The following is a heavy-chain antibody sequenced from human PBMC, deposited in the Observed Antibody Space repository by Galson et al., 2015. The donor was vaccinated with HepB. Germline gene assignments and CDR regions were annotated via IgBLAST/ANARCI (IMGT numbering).Heavy chain of an antibody. V-gene: IGHV1-24*01. CDR2: FDPEDGET. CDR3: ATDLRDRESAFDI. J-gene: IGHJ3*02. CDR1: GYTLTELS. Sequence: SVKVSCKVSGYTLTELSMHWVRQAPGKGLEWMGGFDPEDGETIYAQKFQGRVTMTEDTSTDTAYMELSSLRSEDTAVYYCATDLRDRESAFDIWGQGTMVTVSS.